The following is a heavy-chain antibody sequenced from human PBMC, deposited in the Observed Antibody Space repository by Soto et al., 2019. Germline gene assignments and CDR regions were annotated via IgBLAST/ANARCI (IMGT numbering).Heavy chain of an antibody. CDR2: ISAYNGNT. J-gene: IGHJ6*02. D-gene: IGHD1-1*01. CDR3: ARLLQLERLPTNYYYYGMDV. Sequence: ASVKVSCKASGYTFTSYGISWVRQAPGQGLEWMGWISAYNGNTNYAQKLQGRVTMTTDTSTSTAYMELRSLRSDDTAVYYCARLLQLERLPTNYYYYGMDVWGQGTTVTVSS. V-gene: IGHV1-18*01. CDR1: GYTFTSYG.